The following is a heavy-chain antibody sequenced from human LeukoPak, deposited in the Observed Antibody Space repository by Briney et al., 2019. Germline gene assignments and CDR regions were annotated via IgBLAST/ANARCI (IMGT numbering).Heavy chain of an antibody. CDR3: ARGHGYDFWSGHSKPNMDV. CDR2: IYYSGST. D-gene: IGHD3-3*01. V-gene: IGHV4-39*07. J-gene: IGHJ6*03. Sequence: SETLSLTCTVSGGSISSSSYYWGWIRQPPGKGLEWIGSIYYSGSTYYNPSLKSRVTISVDTSKNQFSLKLSSVTAADTAVYYCARGHGYDFWSGHSKPNMDVWGKGATVTVSS. CDR1: GGSISSSSYY.